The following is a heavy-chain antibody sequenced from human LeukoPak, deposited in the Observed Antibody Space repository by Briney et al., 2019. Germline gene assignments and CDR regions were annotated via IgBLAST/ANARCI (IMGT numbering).Heavy chain of an antibody. V-gene: IGHV4-39*01. D-gene: IGHD6-13*01. CDR1: VGSISSSSYY. CDR3: ARQGYSSSWYFDY. J-gene: IGHJ4*02. Sequence: SETLSLTCTVSVGSISSSSYYWGWIRQPPGKGLEWIGRIYYSGRTYYNPSLKSRVTISVDTSKNQFSLKLSSVTAADTAVYYCARQGYSSSWYFDYWGKGTLVTVSS. CDR2: IYYSGRT.